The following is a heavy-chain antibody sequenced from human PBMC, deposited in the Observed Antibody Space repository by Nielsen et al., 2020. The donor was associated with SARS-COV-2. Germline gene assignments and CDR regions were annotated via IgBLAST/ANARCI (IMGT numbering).Heavy chain of an antibody. CDR3: ARDRSSPRVRDFDY. CDR1: GFTFSSYS. CDR2: ISSSSSYI. D-gene: IGHD4-23*01. V-gene: IGHV3-21*01. J-gene: IGHJ4*02. Sequence: GGSLRLSCAASGFTFSSYSMNWARQAPGKGLEWVSSISSSSSYIYYADSVKGRFTISRDNAKNSLYLQMNSLRAEDTAVYYCARDRSSPRVRDFDYWGQRTLVTVSS.